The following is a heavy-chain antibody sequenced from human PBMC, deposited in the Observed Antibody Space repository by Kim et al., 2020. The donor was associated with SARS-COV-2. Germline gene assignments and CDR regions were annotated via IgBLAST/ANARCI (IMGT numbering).Heavy chain of an antibody. CDR3: ALPGGYCSGGSCYSLDY. CDR2: INAGNGNT. CDR1: GYTFISYA. J-gene: IGHJ4*02. D-gene: IGHD2-15*01. V-gene: IGHV1-3*01. Sequence: ASVKVSCKASGYTFISYAMHWVRQAPGQRLEWMGWINAGNGNTKYSQKFQGRVTITRDTSASTAYMELSSLRSEDTAVYYCALPGGYCSGGSCYSLDYWGQGTLVTVSS.